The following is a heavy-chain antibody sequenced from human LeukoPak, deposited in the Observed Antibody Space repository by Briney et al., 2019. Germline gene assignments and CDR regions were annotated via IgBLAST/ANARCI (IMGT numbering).Heavy chain of an antibody. J-gene: IGHJ6*02. CDR3: APLGYCSGGSCPSHYGMDV. CDR2: ISHSGST. V-gene: IGHV4-34*01. CDR1: GGSFSGYY. D-gene: IGHD2-15*01. Sequence: PSETLSLTCAVYGGSFSGYYWSWIRQPPGKGLEWIGEISHSGSTNYSPSLKSRVTISVDTSKNQFSLKLSSVTAADTAVYYCAPLGYCSGGSCPSHYGMDVWGQGTTVTVSS.